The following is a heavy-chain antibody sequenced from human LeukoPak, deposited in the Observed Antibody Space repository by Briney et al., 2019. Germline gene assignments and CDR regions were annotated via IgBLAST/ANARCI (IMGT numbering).Heavy chain of an antibody. J-gene: IGHJ4*02. V-gene: IGHV4-61*02. Sequence: SQTLSLTCTVPGGSISFGTYYWSWIRQPAGKGLEWIGRISTSGSTIYNPSLKSRVTMSVDTSKGQFSLRLSSVTAADTAVYFCAREDGSSWYYFDSWGQGTLVTVSS. CDR1: GGSISFGTYY. CDR3: AREDGSSWYYFDS. D-gene: IGHD6-13*01. CDR2: ISTSGST.